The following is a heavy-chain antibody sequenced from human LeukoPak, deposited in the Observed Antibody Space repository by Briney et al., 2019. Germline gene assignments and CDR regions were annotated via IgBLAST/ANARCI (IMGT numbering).Heavy chain of an antibody. J-gene: IGHJ4*02. Sequence: PSETLSLTCAVYGGSFSGYYWSWIRQPPGKGLEWIGEINHSGSTNYNPSLKSRVTISVDTSKNQFSLKLSSVTAADTAVYYCARGGSVAAAGRGGHFDYWGQGTLVTVSS. V-gene: IGHV4-34*01. CDR3: ARGGSVAAAGRGGHFDY. CDR2: INHSGST. D-gene: IGHD6-13*01. CDR1: GGSFSGYY.